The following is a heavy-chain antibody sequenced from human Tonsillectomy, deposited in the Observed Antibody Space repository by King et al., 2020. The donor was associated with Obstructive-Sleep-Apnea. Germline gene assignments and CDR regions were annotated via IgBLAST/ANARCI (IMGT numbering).Heavy chain of an antibody. D-gene: IGHD2-15*01. J-gene: IGHJ4*02. V-gene: IGHV3-64D*06. CDR1: GFTFYIYA. Sequence: VQLVESGGGLVQPGGSLRLSCSASGFTFYIYAMHWVRPAPGKGLEFVSAISNNGGATYYSDSVKGRFTISRDNSKNTLFLQMSSLTPEDSAVYYCMKDRWGGTPSDYWGQGTLVTVSS. CDR3: MKDRWGGTPSDY. CDR2: ISNNGGAT.